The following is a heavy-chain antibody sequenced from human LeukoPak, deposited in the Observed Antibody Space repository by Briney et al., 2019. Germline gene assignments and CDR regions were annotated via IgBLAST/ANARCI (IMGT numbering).Heavy chain of an antibody. Sequence: HTGGSLRLSCAASGFTFSSYAMSWVRQAPGKGLEWVSAISGSGGSTYYADSVKGRFTISRDNSKNTLYLQLNSLGAEDTAVYYCAAQPCSVGRCYLDYWGQGTLVTVSS. CDR2: ISGSGGST. J-gene: IGHJ4*02. CDR1: GFTFSSYA. V-gene: IGHV3-23*01. D-gene: IGHD2-15*01. CDR3: AAQPCSVGRCYLDY.